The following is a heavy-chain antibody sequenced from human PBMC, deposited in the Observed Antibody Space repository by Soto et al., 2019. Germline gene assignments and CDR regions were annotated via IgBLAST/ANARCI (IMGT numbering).Heavy chain of an antibody. CDR1: SGSINSKNW. J-gene: IGHJ4*02. Sequence: QVQLQESGPGLVKPSETLSLTCDVSSGSINSKNWWTWVRQSPGKGLEWIGEIYHSGSTKYNPALKSRVSISVDESKNQFSLKLYSVTAADTAMYYCARRSGTTFYWGQGTLVTVAS. V-gene: IGHV4-4*02. CDR2: IYHSGST. D-gene: IGHD1-1*01. CDR3: ARRSGTTFY.